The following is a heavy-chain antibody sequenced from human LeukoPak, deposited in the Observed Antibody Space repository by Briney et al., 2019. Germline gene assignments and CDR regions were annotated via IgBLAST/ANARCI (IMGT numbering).Heavy chain of an antibody. V-gene: IGHV3-7*01. D-gene: IGHD6-19*01. CDR2: IKQDGSEE. Sequence: GSLRLSCAASGFTFSFYWMNWVRQAPGKGLEWVANIKQDGSEEYYVDSVKGRFTISRDNAKDSLYLQMNSLRAEDTAVYYCARETYSSGWYSGPNSFDPWGQGTLVTVSS. J-gene: IGHJ5*02. CDR1: GFTFSFYW. CDR3: ARETYSSGWYSGPNSFDP.